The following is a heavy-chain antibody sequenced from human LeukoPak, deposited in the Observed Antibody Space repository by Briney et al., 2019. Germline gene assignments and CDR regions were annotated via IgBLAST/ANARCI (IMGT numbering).Heavy chain of an antibody. V-gene: IGHV4-61*02. D-gene: IGHD5-24*01. CDR2: IYTSGST. J-gene: IGHJ4*02. CDR1: GGSISSGSYY. Sequence: SQTLSLXCTVSGGSISSGSYYWSWIRQPAGKGLEWIGRIYTSGSTNYNPSLKSRVTIPVDTSKNQFSLKLSSVTAADTAVYYCATADRDGYNYSGGGFDYWGQGTLVTVSS. CDR3: ATADRDGYNYSGGGFDY.